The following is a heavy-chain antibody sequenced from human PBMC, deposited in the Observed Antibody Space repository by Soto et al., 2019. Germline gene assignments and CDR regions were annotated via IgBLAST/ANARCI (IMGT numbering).Heavy chain of an antibody. CDR2: ITRDGYNK. CDR3: TKSSGGSSSVGMDY. D-gene: IGHD6-6*01. V-gene: IGHV3-30*04. CDR1: GFIFKNYA. Sequence: GGSLRLSCAVSGFIFKNYALNWVRQAPGKGLEWVASITRDGYNKYYADSVKGRFTISRDNSKNTLSLQMTALRVEDSSVYYCTKSSGGSSSVGMDYWGPGTLVTVSS. J-gene: IGHJ4*02.